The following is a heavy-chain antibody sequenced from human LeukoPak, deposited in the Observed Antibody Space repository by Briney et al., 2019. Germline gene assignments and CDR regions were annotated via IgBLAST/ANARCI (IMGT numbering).Heavy chain of an antibody. Sequence: GGSLRLSCAASGFTFSSYSMNWVRQAPGKGLEWVSSISSSSSYIYYADSVKGRFTIPRDNAKNSLYLQMNSLRAEDTAVYYCARDAVAGTPRYYYYMDVWGKGTTVTVSS. CDR3: ARDAVAGTPRYYYYMDV. CDR2: ISSSSSYI. V-gene: IGHV3-21*01. CDR1: GFTFSSYS. J-gene: IGHJ6*03. D-gene: IGHD6-19*01.